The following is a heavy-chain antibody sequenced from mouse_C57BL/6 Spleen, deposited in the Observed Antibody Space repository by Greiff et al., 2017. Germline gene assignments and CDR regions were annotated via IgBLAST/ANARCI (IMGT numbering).Heavy chain of an antibody. Sequence: QVQLQQSGAELARPGASVKMSCKASGYTFTSYTMHWVKQRPGQGLEWIGYINPSSGYTKYNQKFQDKATLTADKSSSTAYMQLSSLTSEDSAVYYCARGGSKNHFDVWGTGTTVTVSS. D-gene: IGHD2-5*01. V-gene: IGHV1-4*01. CDR2: INPSSGYT. CDR3: ARGGSKNHFDV. CDR1: GYTFTSYT. J-gene: IGHJ1*03.